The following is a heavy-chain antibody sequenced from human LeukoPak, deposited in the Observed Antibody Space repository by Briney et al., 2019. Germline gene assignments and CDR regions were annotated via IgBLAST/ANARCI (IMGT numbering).Heavy chain of an antibody. CDR3: ARDPQWLVHYFDY. Sequence: GASVTVSCKASGYTFTGYYMHWVRRAPGQGLEWMGWINPNSGGTNYAQKFQGRVTMTRDTSISTAYMELSRLRSDDTAVYYCARDPQWLVHYFDYWGQGTLVTVSS. D-gene: IGHD6-19*01. V-gene: IGHV1-2*02. CDR1: GYTFTGYY. J-gene: IGHJ4*02. CDR2: INPNSGGT.